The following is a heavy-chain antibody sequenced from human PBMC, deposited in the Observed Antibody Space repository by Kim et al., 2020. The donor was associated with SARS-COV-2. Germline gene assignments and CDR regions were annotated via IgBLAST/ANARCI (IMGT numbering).Heavy chain of an antibody. V-gene: IGHV1-18*04. Sequence: ASVKVSCKASGYTFSKYGISWVRQAPGQGLGWMGWISGYNGDTNYAQKLQGRVTLTTDTSTSTAYMELRSLRSDDTAVYYCGRDDYDMTTGYYNVIWGQGTLVTVSS. D-gene: IGHD3-9*01. CDR3: GRDDYDMTTGYYNVI. CDR2: ISGYNGDT. CDR1: GYTFSKYG. J-gene: IGHJ4*02.